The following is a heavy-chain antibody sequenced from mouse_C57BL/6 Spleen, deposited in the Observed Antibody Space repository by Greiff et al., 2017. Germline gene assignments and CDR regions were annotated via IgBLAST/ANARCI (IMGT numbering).Heavy chain of an antibody. CDR1: GYAFSSSW. CDR2: IYPGDGDT. J-gene: IGHJ2*01. V-gene: IGHV1-82*01. CDR3: ARGPYYNYFDY. D-gene: IGHD1-1*01. Sequence: VQLQQSGPELVKPGASVKISCKVSGYAFSSSWMNWVKQRPGKGLEWIGRIYPGDGDTNYNGKFKGKATLTADKSSSTAYMQLSSLTSEDSAVYFCARGPYYNYFDYWGQGTTLTVSS.